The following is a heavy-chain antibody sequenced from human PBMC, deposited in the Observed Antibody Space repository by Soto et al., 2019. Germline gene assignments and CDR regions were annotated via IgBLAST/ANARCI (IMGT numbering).Heavy chain of an antibody. Sequence: GASVKVSCKASGYSFTSLDINWVRQTAGQGLEWMGWMQPSTGRTGYAQKFQGRVTMTRDTSINTAYMELSSLRSEDTAVYYCARNSGSSLPFDYWGQGTLVTVSS. CDR3: ARNSGSSLPFDY. CDR2: MQPSTGRT. D-gene: IGHD1-26*01. J-gene: IGHJ4*02. V-gene: IGHV1-8*01. CDR1: GYSFTSLD.